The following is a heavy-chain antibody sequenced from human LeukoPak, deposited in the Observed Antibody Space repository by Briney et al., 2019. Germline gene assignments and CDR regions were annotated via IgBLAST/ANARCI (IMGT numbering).Heavy chain of an antibody. D-gene: IGHD3-16*01. Sequence: SETLSLTCSVSGGSISGYYWSWLRQPPGKVLEWIAYIHYSGSTNYNPSLKSRVTISVDASKNQFSLNLTSVTAADTAVYYCARLAGGVTKFDYWGQGTLVTVSS. CDR2: IHYSGST. J-gene: IGHJ4*02. CDR3: ARLAGGVTKFDY. CDR1: GGSISGYY. V-gene: IGHV4-59*01.